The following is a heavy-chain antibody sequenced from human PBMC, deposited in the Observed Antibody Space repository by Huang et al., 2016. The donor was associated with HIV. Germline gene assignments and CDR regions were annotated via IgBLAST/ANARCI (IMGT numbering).Heavy chain of an antibody. J-gene: IGHJ3*01. V-gene: IGHV1-69*13. Sequence: QVQLVQSGAEVRQPGSSVKVSCRASGGSFNNFGINWGRQAPGQGLEWMGGIIPRFGTRNDAHGFQGRVTITADETTGVVYMELSSLRSDDTAVYFCAKRGGAWGSPYAFDLWGPGTMVTVSS. CDR3: AKRGGAWGSPYAFDL. D-gene: IGHD3-16*01. CDR2: IIPRFGTR. CDR1: GGSFNNFG.